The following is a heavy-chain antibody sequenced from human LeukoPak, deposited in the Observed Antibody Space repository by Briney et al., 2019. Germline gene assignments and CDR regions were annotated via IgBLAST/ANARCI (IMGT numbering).Heavy chain of an antibody. J-gene: IGHJ6*03. CDR3: ARHVYYYYCCMDV. V-gene: IGHV4-38-2*01. Sequence: PSQNLSLTCAVSEDSISSGYYWGWIRQPPGKGLEWIGSIYNSGSTYYNPSLKSRVTISVDTSKNQFSLKLTSATAADTAMYYCARHVYYYYCCMDVWGKGPRVTVSS. CDR1: EDSISSGYY. CDR2: IYNSGST.